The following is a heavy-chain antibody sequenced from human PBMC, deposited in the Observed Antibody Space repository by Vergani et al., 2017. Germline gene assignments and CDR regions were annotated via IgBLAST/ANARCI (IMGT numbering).Heavy chain of an antibody. CDR2: INPNSGGT. CDR1: GYTFTGYY. V-gene: IGHV1-2*02. D-gene: IGHD6-19*01. Sequence: QVQLVQSGAEVKKPGASVKVSCKASGYTFTGYYMHWVRQAPGQGLELMGWINPNSGGTNYAQKFQGRVIMTRDTPISTAYMELSRLRSDDTAEYYCARARRQWLVRVISGDFDYWGQGTLVTVSS. CDR3: ARARRQWLVRVISGDFDY. J-gene: IGHJ4*02.